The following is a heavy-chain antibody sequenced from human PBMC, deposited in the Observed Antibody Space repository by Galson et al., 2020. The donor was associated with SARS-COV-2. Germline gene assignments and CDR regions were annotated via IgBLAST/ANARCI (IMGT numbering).Heavy chain of an antibody. D-gene: IGHD5-18*01. CDR1: GGSISRAGYS. CDR2: INHSGTT. V-gene: IGHV4-30-2*06. CDR3: ASSYSYGSTTNWFDP. Sequence: ETSETLSLTCAVSGGSISRAGYSWNWIRQSPGKGLEWVGYINHSGTTYYNPSLKSRLTISLDRSQNQFSLRLTSVTAADTAVYYCASSYSYGSTTNWFDPWGQGTLVSVSS. J-gene: IGHJ5*02.